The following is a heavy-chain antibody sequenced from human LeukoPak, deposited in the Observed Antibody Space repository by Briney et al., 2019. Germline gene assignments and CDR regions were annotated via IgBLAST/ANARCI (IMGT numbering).Heavy chain of an antibody. CDR3: AREGNVVVPAAIRGSVVAFDI. D-gene: IGHD2-2*02. V-gene: IGHV1-8*01. J-gene: IGHJ3*02. Sequence: ASVKVSCKASGYTFTSYDINWVRQATGQGLEWMGWMNPNSGNTGYAQKFQGRVTMTRNTSISTAYMELSSLRSEDTAVYYCAREGNVVVPAAIRGSVVAFDIWGQGTMVTVSS. CDR2: MNPNSGNT. CDR1: GYTFTSYD.